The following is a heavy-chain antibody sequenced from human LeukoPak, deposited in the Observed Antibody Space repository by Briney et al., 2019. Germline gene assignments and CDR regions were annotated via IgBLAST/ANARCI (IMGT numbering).Heavy chain of an antibody. CDR1: GGSFSGYY. J-gene: IGHJ4*02. Sequence: SETLSLTCAVYGGSFSGYYWSWIRQPPGKGLEWIGEINHSGSTNYNPSLKSRVTISVDTSKNQFSLKLSSVTAADTAVYYCARVRMSCGGDCPYYFDYWGQGTLVTVSS. V-gene: IGHV4-34*01. D-gene: IGHD2-21*02. CDR3: ARVRMSCGGDCPYYFDY. CDR2: INHSGST.